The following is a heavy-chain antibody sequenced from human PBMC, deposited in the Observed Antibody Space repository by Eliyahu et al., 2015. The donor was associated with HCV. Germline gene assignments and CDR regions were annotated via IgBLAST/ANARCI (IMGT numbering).Heavy chain of an antibody. J-gene: IGHJ4*02. V-gene: IGHV3-30-3*01. CDR1: GFSFSHYP. D-gene: IGHD1-26*01. CDR3: ASGNYDDY. Sequence: QVQLGQSGGGVVQPGXSXXPSXXASGFSFSHYPMPWVRQAXGKGLDWVAYISKDGNNKYYADSVKGRFTISRDNSKNTLYLQMNSLRVEDTAVYYCASGNYDDYWGQGSLVTVSS. CDR2: ISKDGNNK.